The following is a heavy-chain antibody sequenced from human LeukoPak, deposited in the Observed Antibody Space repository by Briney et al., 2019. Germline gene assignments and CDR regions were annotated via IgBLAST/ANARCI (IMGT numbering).Heavy chain of an antibody. CDR2: IYISGNT. Sequence: SETLSLTCTVSGGSISSYYWSWIRQPAGKGLEWIGRIYISGNTNYNPSLKSRVTMSVDTSKNQFSLKLSSVTAADAAVYYCARDYSSGIDCWGQGTLVTVSS. CDR1: GGSISSYY. D-gene: IGHD6-19*01. J-gene: IGHJ4*02. V-gene: IGHV4-4*07. CDR3: ARDYSSGIDC.